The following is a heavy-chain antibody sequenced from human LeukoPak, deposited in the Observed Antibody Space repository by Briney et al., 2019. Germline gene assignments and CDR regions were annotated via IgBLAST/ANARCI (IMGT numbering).Heavy chain of an antibody. D-gene: IGHD2-15*01. CDR1: GFTFSTYW. Sequence: GGSLRLSCAGSGFTFSTYWMTWVRQAPGKGLEWVANINQDGGEKYYVDSVKGRFTISRDNAKNSLSLQMNSLRAEDTAVYFCARGGGSDVWGQGATVTVSS. CDR3: ARGGGSDV. V-gene: IGHV3-7*03. CDR2: INQDGGEK. J-gene: IGHJ6*02.